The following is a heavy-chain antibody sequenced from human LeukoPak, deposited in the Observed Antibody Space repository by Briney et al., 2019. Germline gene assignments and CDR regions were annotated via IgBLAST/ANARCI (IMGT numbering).Heavy chain of an antibody. D-gene: IGHD3-10*01. CDR3: VRDGGDFYGSGSYLAY. CDR1: GFTFSDYY. V-gene: IGHV3-11*04. Sequence: GGSPRLSCAASGFTFSDYYMSWIRQAPGKGLEWVSYISSSGSTIYYADSVKGRFTISRDNAKNSLYLQMNSLRAEDTAAYYCVRDGGDFYGSGSYLAYWGQGTLVTVSS. J-gene: IGHJ4*02. CDR2: ISSSGSTI.